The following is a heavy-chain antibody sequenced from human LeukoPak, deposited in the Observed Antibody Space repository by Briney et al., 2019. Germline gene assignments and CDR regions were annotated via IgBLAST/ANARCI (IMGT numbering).Heavy chain of an antibody. CDR1: GITLSNYG. D-gene: IGHD3-22*01. CDR3: AKRGVVIRVILVGFHKEAYYFDS. CDR2: ISGSGGST. V-gene: IGHV3-23*01. Sequence: PGGSLRLSCAVPGITLSNYGMSWVRQAPGKGLEWVAGISGSGGSTNYAASVKGRFTISRDNPKNTLYLQMNSLRAEDTAVYFCAKRGVVIRVILVGFHKEAYYFDSWGQGALVTVSS. J-gene: IGHJ4*02.